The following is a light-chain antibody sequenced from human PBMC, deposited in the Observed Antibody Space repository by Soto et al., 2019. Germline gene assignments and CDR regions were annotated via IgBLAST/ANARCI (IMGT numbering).Light chain of an antibody. CDR2: GAS. V-gene: IGKV3-20*01. CDR1: QSVSSSY. CDR3: QQYRRSWT. J-gene: IGKJ1*01. Sequence: ESGLSQARSSLALCQGVGATLSCRASQSVSSSYLAWYQQKPGQAPRLLIYGASSRATGIPDRFSGSGSGTDFTLTISRLEPEDFAVHYCQQYRRSWTFGQGTKVDNK.